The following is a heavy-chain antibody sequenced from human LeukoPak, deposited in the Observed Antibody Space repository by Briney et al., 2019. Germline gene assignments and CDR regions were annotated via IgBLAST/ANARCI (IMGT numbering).Heavy chain of an antibody. J-gene: IGHJ5*02. CDR1: GDSISFGASY. D-gene: IGHD3-9*01. V-gene: IGHV4-61*02. Sequence: SETLSLTCTVSGDSISFGASYWTWLRQPAGKALDWIGRIQATGTITYNPSLNSRVSISLDKSKNQFSLMVTSVTAADTAVYYCARGGGILSWFARWGQGIQVTVSS. CDR3: ARGGGILSWFAR. CDR2: IQATGTI.